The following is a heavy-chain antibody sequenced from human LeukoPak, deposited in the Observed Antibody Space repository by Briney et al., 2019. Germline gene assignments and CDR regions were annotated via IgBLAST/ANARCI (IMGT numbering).Heavy chain of an antibody. V-gene: IGHV4-28*05. CDR3: ARGLYYYDSSGYYPLNNWFDP. CDR1: GYSISSSNW. Sequence: SDTLSLTCAVSGYSISSSNWWGWIRQPPGKGLEWIGYIYYSGSIYYNPSLKSRVTMSVDTSKNQFSLKLSSVTAADTAVYYCARGLYYYDSSGYYPLNNWFDPWGQGTLVTVSS. J-gene: IGHJ5*02. D-gene: IGHD3-22*01. CDR2: IYYSGSI.